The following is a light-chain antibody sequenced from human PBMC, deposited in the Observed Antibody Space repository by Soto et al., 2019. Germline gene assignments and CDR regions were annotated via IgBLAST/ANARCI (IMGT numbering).Light chain of an antibody. V-gene: IGKV3-11*01. CDR3: QQPYT. CDR2: DAS. CDR1: QSVSSY. J-gene: IGKJ2*01. Sequence: EIVLTQSPATLSLSPGERATLSCRASQSVSSYLAWYQQKPGQAPRLLIYDASNRATGIPARFSGSGSGTDLALTISSLEPEDFAVYYCQQPYTFGQGTKLEIQ.